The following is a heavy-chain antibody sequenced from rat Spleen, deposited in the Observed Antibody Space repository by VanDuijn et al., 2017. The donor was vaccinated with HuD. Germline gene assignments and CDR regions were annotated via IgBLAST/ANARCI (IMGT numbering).Heavy chain of an antibody. CDR2: ISPGGIST. CDR1: GFTFSNYG. D-gene: IGHD1-11*01. J-gene: IGHJ3*01. CDR3: ATGVINYGGYWFAY. Sequence: EVQLVESGGGLVQPGRSLQLSCAASGFTFSNYGVHWIRQAPTKGLEWVASISPGGISTTYRDSVKGRFTISRDNAKSTLYLQMDSLRSEDTATYYCATGVINYGGYWFAYWGQGTLVTVSS. V-gene: IGHV5-19*01.